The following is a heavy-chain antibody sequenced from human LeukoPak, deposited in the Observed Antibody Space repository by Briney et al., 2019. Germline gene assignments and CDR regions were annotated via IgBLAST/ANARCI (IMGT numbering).Heavy chain of an antibody. CDR1: GFSFSNYD. V-gene: IGHV3-33*01. CDR3: ARDKSSSGWHYFDL. CDR2: IWYDGSNE. D-gene: IGHD6-19*01. J-gene: IGHJ4*02. Sequence: PGRSLRLSCAASGFSFSNYDMHWVRQAPGKGLEWVAVIWYDGSNEYYADSVKGRFTISRDNSKNTLYLQMNSLRAEDTAVYYCARDKSSSGWHYFDLWGQGTLVTVSS.